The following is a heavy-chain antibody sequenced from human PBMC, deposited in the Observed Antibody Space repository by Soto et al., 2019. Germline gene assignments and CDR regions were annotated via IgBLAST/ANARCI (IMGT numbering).Heavy chain of an antibody. V-gene: IGHV1-69*13. D-gene: IGHD1-1*01. CDR1: GGTFSSYA. Sequence: GASVKVSCKASGGTFSSYAISWVRQAPGQGLEWMGGIIPIFGTANYAQKFQGRVTITADESTSTAYMELSSLRSEDTAVYYCARDRVSGREPRGIGYYYCMDVWGQETTVTVSS. CDR3: ARDRVSGREPRGIGYYYCMDV. J-gene: IGHJ6*02. CDR2: IIPIFGTA.